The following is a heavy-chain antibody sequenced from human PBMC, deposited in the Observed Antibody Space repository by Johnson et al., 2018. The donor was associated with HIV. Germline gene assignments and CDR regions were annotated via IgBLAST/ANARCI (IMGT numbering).Heavy chain of an antibody. CDR2: IKQDGSEK. V-gene: IGHV3-7*03. CDR1: GFTFSSYA. J-gene: IGHJ3*02. CDR3: ARSSSSGAFDI. Sequence: EVQLVESGGGVVQPGRSLRLSCLVSGFTFSSYAMHWVRQAPGKGLEWVANIKQDGSEKYYVDSVKGRFTISRDTAKNSLYLQMHSLRVEDTAVYYCARSSSSGAFDIWGQGTMVTVSS. D-gene: IGHD6-6*01.